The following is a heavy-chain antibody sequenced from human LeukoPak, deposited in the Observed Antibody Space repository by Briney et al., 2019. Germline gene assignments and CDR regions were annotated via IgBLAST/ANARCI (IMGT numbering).Heavy chain of an antibody. D-gene: IGHD3-10*01. CDR1: GGSITSDDYY. CDR3: ARLIYGSGSPEGMDV. J-gene: IGHJ6*02. CDR2: VDYRGST. V-gene: IGHV4-39*07. Sequence: PSETLSLTCTVSGGSITSDDYYWAWIRQPPGKGLEWIGSVDYRGSTYSNPSLKSRVTISVDTSKNQFSLKLSSVTAADTAVYYCARLIYGSGSPEGMDVWGQGTTVTVSS.